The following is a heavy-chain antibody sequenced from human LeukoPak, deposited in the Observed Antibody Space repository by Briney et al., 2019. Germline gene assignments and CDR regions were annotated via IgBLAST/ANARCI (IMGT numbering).Heavy chain of an antibody. Sequence: ASVKVSCKASGYTFTSYGISWVRQAPGQGLEWMGWISAYNGNTNYAQKLQGRVTMTTDTSTSTAYMELRSLRSDDTAVYYCARDRTGYCSSTSCRRSHTGTFDIWGQGTMVTVSS. V-gene: IGHV1-18*01. D-gene: IGHD2-2*01. J-gene: IGHJ3*02. CDR1: GYTFTSYG. CDR3: ARDRTGYCSSTSCRRSHTGTFDI. CDR2: ISAYNGNT.